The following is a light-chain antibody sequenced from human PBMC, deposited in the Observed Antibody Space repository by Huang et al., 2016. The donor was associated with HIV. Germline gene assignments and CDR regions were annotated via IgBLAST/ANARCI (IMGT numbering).Light chain of an antibody. V-gene: IGKV3D-11*02. Sequence: EIVLTQSPATLSLSPGERASLSCRASQSVGSYLAWYQQKPGQAPRLLIYDASNRATGIPARFRGSGPGTDFTLTISSLEPEDFAVYYCQQRSNWHPLAFGGGTKVEIK. CDR1: QSVGSY. CDR2: DAS. CDR3: QQRSNWHPLA. J-gene: IGKJ4*01.